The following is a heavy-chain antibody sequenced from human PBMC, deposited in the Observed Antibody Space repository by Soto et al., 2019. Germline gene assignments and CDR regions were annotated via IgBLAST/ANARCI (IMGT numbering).Heavy chain of an antibody. CDR1: GFTFSSFT. CDR3: AKVVAPSSITGFDY. D-gene: IGHD2-2*02. J-gene: IGHJ4*02. Sequence: GGSLRLSCAASGFTFSSFTINWVRQAPGKGLEWVSSISSTSRYIYYADSVKGRFTISRDNAKNSLFLQMNSLRAEDTAVYYCAKVVAPSSITGFDYWGKGTLVTVSS. V-gene: IGHV3-21*01. CDR2: ISSTSRYI.